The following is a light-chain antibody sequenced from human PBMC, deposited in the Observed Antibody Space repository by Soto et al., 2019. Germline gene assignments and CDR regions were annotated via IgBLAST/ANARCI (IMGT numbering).Light chain of an antibody. CDR2: AAS. V-gene: IGKV1-8*01. CDR3: QQYYSYAGT. CDR1: QGISSY. J-gene: IGKJ1*01. Sequence: AIRMTQSPSSLSASTGDRVTITCRASQGISSYLAWYQQKPGKAPKLLIYAASTLQSGVPSRFSGSGSGTDFTLTISCLQSEDFATYYCQQYYSYAGTFGQGTKGEIK.